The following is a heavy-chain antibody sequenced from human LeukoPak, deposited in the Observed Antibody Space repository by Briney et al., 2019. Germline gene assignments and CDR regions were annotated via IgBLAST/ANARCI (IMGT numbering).Heavy chain of an antibody. CDR1: GGTFSSYA. J-gene: IGHJ4*02. CDR3: ARDLASSGYYWGIFDS. V-gene: IGHV1-69*05. Sequence: SVKVSCKASGGTFSSYAFSWVRQAPGQGLEWMGGIIPIFGPANYAQKFQGRVTITTDESTSTAYMELSSLRSEDPAAYYCARDLASSGYYWGIFDSWGQGTLVTVSS. D-gene: IGHD3-22*01. CDR2: IIPIFGPA.